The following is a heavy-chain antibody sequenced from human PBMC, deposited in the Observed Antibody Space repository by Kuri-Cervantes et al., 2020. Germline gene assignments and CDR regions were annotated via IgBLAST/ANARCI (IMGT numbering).Heavy chain of an antibody. CDR2: IYSGGST. J-gene: IGHJ4*02. CDR1: ASTVSSNY. V-gene: IGHV3-66*02. CDR3: ARAPRFARGDRDYFDY. Sequence: GESLKISCAASASTVSSNYMSWVRQAPGKGLEWVSVIYSGGSTYYADSVKGRFTISRDNSKNTLYLQMNNLRAGDTAVYYCARAPRFARGDRDYFDYWGQGTLVPVSS. D-gene: IGHD3-10*01.